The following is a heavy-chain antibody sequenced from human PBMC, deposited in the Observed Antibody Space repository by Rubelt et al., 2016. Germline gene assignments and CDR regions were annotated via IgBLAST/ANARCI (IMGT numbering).Heavy chain of an antibody. Sequence: EVQLVESGGGLVQPGGSLRLSCAASGFTFSSYSMNWVRQAPGKGLEWVSYISSSSSSTIYYADFVKGLFTISRNNARNSLYLQRNSLRAEDTAVYYCARVTSGSPDYWGQGTLVTVSS. CDR1: GFTFSSYS. D-gene: IGHD1-26*01. CDR3: ARVTSGSPDY. J-gene: IGHJ4*02. V-gene: IGHV3-48*04. CDR2: ISSSSSSTI.